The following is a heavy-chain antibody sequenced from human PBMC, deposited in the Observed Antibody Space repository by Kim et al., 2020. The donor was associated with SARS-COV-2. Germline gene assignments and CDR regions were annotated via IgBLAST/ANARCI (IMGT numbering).Heavy chain of an antibody. CDR2: ISSSGSTI. Sequence: GGSLRLSFAASGFTFSDYYMSWIRQAPGKGLEWVSYISSSGSTIYYADSVKGRFTISRDNAKNSLYLQMNSLRAEDTAVYYCARDLDLRYGSGSPYAYYYYGMDVWGQGTTVTVSS. CDR3: ARDLDLRYGSGSPYAYYYYGMDV. V-gene: IGHV3-11*04. CDR1: GFTFSDYY. D-gene: IGHD3-10*01. J-gene: IGHJ6*02.